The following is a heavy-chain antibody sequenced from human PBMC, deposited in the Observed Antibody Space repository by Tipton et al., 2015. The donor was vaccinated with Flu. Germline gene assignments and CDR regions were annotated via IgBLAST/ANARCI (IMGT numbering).Heavy chain of an antibody. V-gene: IGHV4-4*07. J-gene: IGHJ6*02. Sequence: TLSLTCTVSGGSMSPYSWSWIRQSADKGLEWIGHVYHTGDSDYNPSLQSRVSMSLDTSKNQFFLRLESVTAADTAVYYCARALSTGYELDHFGMDVWGQGTKVTVS. CDR1: GGSMSPYS. CDR2: VYHTGDS. D-gene: IGHD2-2*03. CDR3: ARALSTGYELDHFGMDV.